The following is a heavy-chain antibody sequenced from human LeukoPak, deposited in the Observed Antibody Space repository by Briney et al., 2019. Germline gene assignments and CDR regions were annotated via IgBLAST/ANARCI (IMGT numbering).Heavy chain of an antibody. D-gene: IGHD3-9*01. V-gene: IGHV3-21*01. J-gene: IGHJ5*02. CDR2: ISSSSSYI. CDR3: ARDLLRRNYDILTGYGWFDP. CDR1: GFTFSSYS. Sequence: GGSLRLSCAASGFTFSSYSMNWVRQAPGKGLEWVSSISSSSSYIYYADSVKGRFTISRDNAKNSLYLQMNSLRAEDTAVYYCARDLLRRNYDILTGYGWFDPWGQGTLVTVSS.